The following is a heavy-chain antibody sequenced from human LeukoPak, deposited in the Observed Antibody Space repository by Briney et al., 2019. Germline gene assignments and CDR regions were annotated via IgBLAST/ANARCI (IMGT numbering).Heavy chain of an antibody. Sequence: GGSLRLPCAASGFTFSSNAMHWVRQAPGKGLEWVAVTSHDGSKKYYADSVKGRFTISRDNSKNTLYLQMNSLRTQDTAVYYCARCPYDYTTSGGMDVWGQGTTVTVSS. CDR2: TSHDGSKK. V-gene: IGHV3-30-3*01. CDR3: ARCPYDYTTSGGMDV. CDR1: GFTFSSNA. D-gene: IGHD3-16*01. J-gene: IGHJ6*02.